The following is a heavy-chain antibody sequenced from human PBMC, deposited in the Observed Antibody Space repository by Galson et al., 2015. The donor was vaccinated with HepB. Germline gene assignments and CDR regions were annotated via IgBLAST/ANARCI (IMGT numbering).Heavy chain of an antibody. V-gene: IGHV4-34*01. CDR2: INHSGST. CDR3: ARPVSYSSSWYAFDY. J-gene: IGHJ4*02. CDR1: GGSFSGYY. D-gene: IGHD6-13*01. Sequence: ETLSLTCAVCGGSFSGYYWSWIRQPPGKGLEWIGEINHSGSTNYNPSLKSRVTISVDTSKNQFSLKLSSVTAADTAVYYCARPVSYSSSWYAFDYWGQGTLVTVSS.